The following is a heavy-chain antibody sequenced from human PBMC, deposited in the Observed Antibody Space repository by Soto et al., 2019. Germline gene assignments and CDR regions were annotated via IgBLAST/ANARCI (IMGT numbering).Heavy chain of an antibody. Sequence: LSSKASGGSFSSYASSWMRQPPGKGLEWIGEINHSGSTNYNPSLKSRVTISVDTSKNQFSLKLSSVTAADTAVYYCASSPKVYYDNSGPRGWFDPWGQGTLVTVSS. J-gene: IGHJ5*02. CDR2: INHSGST. D-gene: IGHD3-22*01. CDR3: ASSPKVYYDNSGPRGWFDP. CDR1: GGSFSSYA. V-gene: IGHV4-34*01.